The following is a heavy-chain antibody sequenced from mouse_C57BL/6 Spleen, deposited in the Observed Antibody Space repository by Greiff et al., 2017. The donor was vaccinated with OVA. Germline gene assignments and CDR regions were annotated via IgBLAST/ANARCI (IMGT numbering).Heavy chain of an antibody. CDR3: ARSYYYGSSSYWYFDV. Sequence: QVQLQQPGAELVMPGASVKLSCKASGYTFTSYWMHWVKQRPGQGLEWIGEIDPSDSYTNYNQKFKGKSTLTVDKSSSTSYMQLSSLTSEDSAVYYWARSYYYGSSSYWYFDVWGTGTTVTVSS. V-gene: IGHV1-69*01. CDR1: GYTFTSYW. D-gene: IGHD1-1*01. J-gene: IGHJ1*03. CDR2: IDPSDSYT.